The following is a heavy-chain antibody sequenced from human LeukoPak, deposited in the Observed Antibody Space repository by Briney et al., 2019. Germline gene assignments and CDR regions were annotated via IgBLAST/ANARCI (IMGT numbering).Heavy chain of an antibody. CDR2: ISWNSGSI. D-gene: IGHD2-2*01. V-gene: IGHV3-9*01. J-gene: IGHJ6*03. CDR3: ATGFDCSSTSCYYMDV. Sequence: PGRSLRLSCAASGFTFDDYAMHWVRQAPGKGLEWVSGISWNSGSIGYADSVKGRFTISRDNAKNSLYLQMNSLRAEDTALYYCATGFDCSSTSCYYMDVWGKGTTVTVSS. CDR1: GFTFDDYA.